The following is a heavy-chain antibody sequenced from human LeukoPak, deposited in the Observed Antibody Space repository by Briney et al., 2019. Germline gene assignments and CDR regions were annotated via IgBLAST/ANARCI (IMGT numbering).Heavy chain of an antibody. CDR3: ARGPQYYYDSSGYYGMDV. CDR1: GFTFSSYW. D-gene: IGHD3-22*01. V-gene: IGHV3-7*01. Sequence: GRSLRLSCAASGFTFSSYWMSWVRQAPGKGLEWVANIKQDGSEKYYVDSVKGRFTISRDNAKNSLYLQMNSLRAEDTAVYYCARGPQYYYDSSGYYGMDVWGQGTTVTVSS. CDR2: IKQDGSEK. J-gene: IGHJ6*02.